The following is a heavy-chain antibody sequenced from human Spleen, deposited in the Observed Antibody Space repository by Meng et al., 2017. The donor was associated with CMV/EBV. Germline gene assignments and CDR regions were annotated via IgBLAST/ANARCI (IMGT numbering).Heavy chain of an antibody. CDR2: YFYSGST. V-gene: IGHV4-39*07. J-gene: IGHJ4*02. CDR3: ARQGSRNYGYYFDY. CDR1: GASISSSSYY. Sequence: SGASISSSSYYWGWIRQPPGKGLEWIGSYFYSGSTHYNPSLRSRVTISVDTSKNQFSLSLSSVTAADTAVYYCARQGSRNYGYYFDYWGQGTQVTVSS. D-gene: IGHD1-7*01.